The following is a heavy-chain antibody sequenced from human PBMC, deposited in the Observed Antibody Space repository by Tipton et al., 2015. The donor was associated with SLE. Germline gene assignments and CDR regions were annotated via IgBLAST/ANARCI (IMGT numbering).Heavy chain of an antibody. J-gene: IGHJ5*02. V-gene: IGHV4-39*07. CDR1: GGSISSSSYY. CDR2: IYYSGST. CDR3: ARALDWFDP. Sequence: TLSLTCTVSGGSISSSSYYWGWIRQPPGKGLEWIGSIYYSGSTNYNPSLKSRVTISVDTSKNQFSLKLSSVTAADTAVYYCARALDWFDPWGQGTLVTVSS.